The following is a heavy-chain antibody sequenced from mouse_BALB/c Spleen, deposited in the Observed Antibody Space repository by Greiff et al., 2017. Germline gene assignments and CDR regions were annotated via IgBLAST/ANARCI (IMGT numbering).Heavy chain of an antibody. Sequence: VQRVESGPGLVAPSQSLSITCTVSGFSLTSYGVHWVRQPPGKGLEWLGVIWAGGSTNYNSALMSRLSISKDNSKSQVFLKMNSLQTDDTAMYYCARDLDYGNYAMDYWGQGTSVTVSS. J-gene: IGHJ4*01. V-gene: IGHV2-9*02. D-gene: IGHD2-1*01. CDR1: GFSLTSYG. CDR2: IWAGGST. CDR3: ARDLDYGNYAMDY.